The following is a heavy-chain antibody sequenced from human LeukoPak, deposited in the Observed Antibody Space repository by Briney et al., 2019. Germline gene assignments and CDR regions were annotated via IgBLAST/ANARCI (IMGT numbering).Heavy chain of an antibody. J-gene: IGHJ6*02. Sequence: ASVKVSCKASGGTFSSYAISWVRQAPGQGLEWMGGIIPIFGTANYAQKFQGRVTITADESTSTAYMELSSLRSEDTAVYYCARDRRDYYYYYGMDIWGQGTTVTVSS. CDR3: ARDRRDYYYYYGMDI. CDR2: IIPIFGTA. V-gene: IGHV1-69*13. CDR1: GGTFSSYA.